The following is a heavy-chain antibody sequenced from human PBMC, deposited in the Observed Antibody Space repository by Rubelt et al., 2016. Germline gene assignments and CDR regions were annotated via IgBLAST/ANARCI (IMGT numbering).Heavy chain of an antibody. CDR3: ARLSEEMATMDAFDI. V-gene: IGHV4-59*08. D-gene: IGHD5-24*01. CDR2: IYYSGST. J-gene: IGHJ3*02. Sequence: QVQLQESGPGLVKPSETLSLTCTVSGGSISSYYWSWIRQPPGKGLEWIGYIYYSGSTNYNPSLKSRVTISEDTSKNQCSLKLSSVTAADTAVYYCARLSEEMATMDAFDIWGQGTMVTVSS. CDR1: GGSISSYY.